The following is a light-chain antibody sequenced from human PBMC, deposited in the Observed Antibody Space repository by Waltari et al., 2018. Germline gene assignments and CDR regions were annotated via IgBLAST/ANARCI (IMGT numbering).Light chain of an antibody. CDR1: QRVLYSSHNKDY. CDR2: WAS. V-gene: IGKV4-1*01. J-gene: IGKJ4*01. CDR3: QQYYSTPLT. Sequence: DIVMTQSPDSLAVSLGERAPITCKSSQRVLYSSHNKDYLAWYQQKPGQPPKLLIYWASTRESGVPDRLSGSGSGTDFTLTISSLQAEDVAVYYCQQYYSTPLTFGGGTKVEIK.